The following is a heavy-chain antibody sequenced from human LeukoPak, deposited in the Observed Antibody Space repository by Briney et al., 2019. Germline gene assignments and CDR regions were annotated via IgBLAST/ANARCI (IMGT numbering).Heavy chain of an antibody. Sequence: SETLSLTCTVSGGSISGYYWAWIRQPPGKGLEWIGEINHSGSTNYNPSLKSRVTISVDKSKNQFSLKLSSVTAADTAVYYCARSGDYHYYDSSGLFDYWGQGTLVTVSS. CDR2: INHSGST. J-gene: IGHJ4*02. CDR3: ARSGDYHYYDSSGLFDY. CDR1: GGSISGYY. D-gene: IGHD3-22*01. V-gene: IGHV4-34*01.